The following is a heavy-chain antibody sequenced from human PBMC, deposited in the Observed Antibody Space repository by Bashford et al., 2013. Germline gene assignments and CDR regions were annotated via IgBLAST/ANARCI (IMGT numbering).Heavy chain of an antibody. V-gene: IGHV1-69*13. J-gene: IGHJ4*02. CDR2: IIPIFGTA. CDR1: GGTFSSYA. Sequence: VASVKVSCKASGGTFSSYAISWVRQAPGQGLEWMGGIIPIFGTANYAQKFQGRVTITADESTSTAYMELSSLRSEDTAVYYCARQPAAGALEYYFDYWGQGTLVTVSS. D-gene: IGHD6-13*01. CDR3: ARQPAAGALEYYFDY.